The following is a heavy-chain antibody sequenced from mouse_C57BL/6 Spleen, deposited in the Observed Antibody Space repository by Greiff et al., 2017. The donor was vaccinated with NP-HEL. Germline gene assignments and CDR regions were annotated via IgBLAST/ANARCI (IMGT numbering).Heavy chain of an antibody. CDR2: IYPGDGDT. V-gene: IGHV1-82*01. CDR1: GYAFSSSW. D-gene: IGHD1-1*01. CDR3: ASTVVATGYFDY. J-gene: IGHJ2*01. Sequence: QVQLQQSGPELVKPGASVKISCKASGYAFSSSWMNWVKQRPGKGLEWIGRIYPGDGDTNYNGKFKGKATLTADKSSITAYMQLSSLTSEDSAVYFCASTVVATGYFDYWGQGTTLTVSS.